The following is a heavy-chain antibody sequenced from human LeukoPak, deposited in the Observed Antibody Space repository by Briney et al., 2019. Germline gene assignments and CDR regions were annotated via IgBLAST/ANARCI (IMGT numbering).Heavy chain of an antibody. V-gene: IGHV3-33*08. CDR2: IWYDGSHQ. D-gene: IGHD3-10*01. CDR3: ARDLGLRYGSGAYRFDP. CDR1: GFSFSTYG. Sequence: PGGSLRLSCGAYGFSFSTYGMHWVRQAPGKRLEPVAVIWYDGSHQYYADSVKGRFTISRDMSNNTLYLQMNNLRVDDTALYYCARDLGLRYGSGAYRFDPWGQGTQVIVSS. J-gene: IGHJ5*02.